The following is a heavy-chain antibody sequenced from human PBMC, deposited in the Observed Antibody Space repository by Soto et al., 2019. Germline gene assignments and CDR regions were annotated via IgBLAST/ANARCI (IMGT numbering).Heavy chain of an antibody. Sequence: PGGSLRLSCAASGFTFSSYVMSWVRQAPGKGLEWVSTITGSGGGTYDAGSVQGRFSISRDNSKNTLFLQMNSLRAEDTAVYYCAKHYVFHGVFHVWGQGTMVTVSS. CDR2: ITGSGGGT. V-gene: IGHV3-23*01. D-gene: IGHD2-8*01. J-gene: IGHJ3*01. CDR3: AKHYVFHGVFHV. CDR1: GFTFSSYV.